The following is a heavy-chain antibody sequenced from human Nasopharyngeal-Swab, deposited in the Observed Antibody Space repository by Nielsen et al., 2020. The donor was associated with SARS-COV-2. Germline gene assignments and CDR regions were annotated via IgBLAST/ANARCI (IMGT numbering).Heavy chain of an antibody. Sequence: GSLRLSCTVSGGSISSYYWSWIRQPPGKGLEWIGYIYYSGSTNYNPSLKSRVTISVDTSKNQFSLKLSSVTAADTAVYYCAGGWGYSGSKRGAFDYWGQGTLVTVSS. CDR2: IYYSGST. CDR3: AGGWGYSGSKRGAFDY. D-gene: IGHD1-26*01. J-gene: IGHJ4*02. CDR1: GGSISSYY. V-gene: IGHV4-59*01.